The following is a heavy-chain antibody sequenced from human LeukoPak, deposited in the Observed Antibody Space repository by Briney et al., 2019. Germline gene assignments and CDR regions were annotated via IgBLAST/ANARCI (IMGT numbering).Heavy chain of an antibody. J-gene: IGHJ4*02. CDR3: APVRYYYDSSGYVRSYYFDY. CDR2: FDPEDGET. CDR1: GYTLTELS. Sequence: ASVKVSCKVSGYTLTELSMHWVRQAPGKGLEWMGGFDPEDGETIYAQKFQGRVTMTEDTSTDTAYMELSSLRSEDTAVYYCAPVRYYYDSSGYVRSYYFDYWGQGTLVTVS. D-gene: IGHD3-22*01. V-gene: IGHV1-24*01.